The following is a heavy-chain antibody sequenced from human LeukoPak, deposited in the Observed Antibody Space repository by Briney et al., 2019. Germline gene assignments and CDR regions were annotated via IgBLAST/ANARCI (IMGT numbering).Heavy chain of an antibody. Sequence: PSETLSLTCTVSGGSISSYYWSWIRQPPGKGLEWIGRIYTSGSTNYNPSLKSRVTMSVDTSKNQFSLKLSSVTAADTAVYYCARLTSTPMGYDFWSGSHDYYYMDVWGKGTTVTVSS. CDR2: IYTSGST. CDR1: GGSISSYY. CDR3: ARLTSTPMGYDFWSGSHDYYYMDV. V-gene: IGHV4-4*07. J-gene: IGHJ6*03. D-gene: IGHD3-3*01.